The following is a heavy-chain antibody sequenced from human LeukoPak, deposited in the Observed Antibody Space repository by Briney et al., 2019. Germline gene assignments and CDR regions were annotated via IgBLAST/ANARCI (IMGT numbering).Heavy chain of an antibody. CDR1: GGTFSSYA. Sequence: SVTVSCTASGGTFSSYAISWVRQAPGQGLEWMGRIIPILGIANYAQKFQGRVTITADKSTSTAYMELSSLRSEDTAVYYCARDGAARPSFFDYWGQGTLVTVSS. CDR3: ARDGAARPSFFDY. J-gene: IGHJ4*02. CDR2: IIPILGIA. V-gene: IGHV1-69*04. D-gene: IGHD6-6*01.